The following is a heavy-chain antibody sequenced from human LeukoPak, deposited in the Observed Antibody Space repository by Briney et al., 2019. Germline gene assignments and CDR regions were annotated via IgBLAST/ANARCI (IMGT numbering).Heavy chain of an antibody. CDR2: IHNGGST. Sequence: GGSLRLSCAASAFSLSAYNMNWVRQAPGKGLEWVSVIHNGGSTYYADSVKGRFTISRDNSKNTLYLQLNSLRVEDTAVYYCATSIVGFTYDEHFQHWGQGTLVTVSS. D-gene: IGHD1-26*01. CDR1: AFSLSAYN. J-gene: IGHJ1*01. V-gene: IGHV3-53*01. CDR3: ATSIVGFTYDEHFQH.